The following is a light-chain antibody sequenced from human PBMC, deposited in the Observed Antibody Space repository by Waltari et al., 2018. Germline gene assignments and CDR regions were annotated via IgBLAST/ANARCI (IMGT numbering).Light chain of an antibody. J-gene: IGKJ1*01. V-gene: IGKV1-39*01. CDR3: HQYYTTPRT. CDR2: TTS. CDR1: QTINNY. Sequence: DIQMTQSPSSLSASVGDRVSITCRASQTINNYLNWYQQKPGKAPNLLIYTTSNLESGVPSRFSGSGSGADFTLTISSLQPEDVAVYYCHQYYTTPRTFGQGTRVEIK.